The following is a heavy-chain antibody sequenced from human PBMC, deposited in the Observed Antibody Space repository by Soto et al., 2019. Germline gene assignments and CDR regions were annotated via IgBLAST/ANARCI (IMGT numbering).Heavy chain of an antibody. CDR3: ASDGARYFDL. J-gene: IGHJ2*01. D-gene: IGHD3-9*01. Sequence: HVELVESGGDLVKPGGSLRLSCGASGFTFSDYYLSWIRQAPGKELEWVSYISGDATYKNYAHSVRGRFTVSRDNARNSLYLEMSNLRVDDTAIYYCASDGARYFDLWGRGTLVTVSS. V-gene: IGHV3-11*06. CDR2: ISGDATYK. CDR1: GFTFSDYY.